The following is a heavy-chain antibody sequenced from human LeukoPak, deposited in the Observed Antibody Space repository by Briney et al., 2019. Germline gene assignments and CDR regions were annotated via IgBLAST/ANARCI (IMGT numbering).Heavy chain of an antibody. CDR3: ARGGGYYYYMDV. Sequence: SETLSPTCAVSGGSISSSNWWSWVRQPPGKGLEWIGEIYHSGSTNYNPSLKSRVTISVDTSKNQFSLKLSSVTAADTAVYYCARGGGYYYYMDVWGKGTTVTVSS. V-gene: IGHV4-4*02. CDR1: GGSISSSNW. CDR2: IYHSGST. J-gene: IGHJ6*03.